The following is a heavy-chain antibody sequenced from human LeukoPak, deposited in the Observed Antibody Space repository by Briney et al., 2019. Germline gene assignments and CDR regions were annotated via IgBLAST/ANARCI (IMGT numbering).Heavy chain of an antibody. D-gene: IGHD6-13*01. CDR2: INHSGST. V-gene: IGHV4-34*01. Sequence: SETLSLTCAVYGGSFSGYCWSWIRQPPGKGLEWIGEINHSGSTNYNPSLKSRVTISVDTSKNQFSLKLSSVTAADTAVYYCASGGRRSSSWYRAGYWGQGTLVTVSS. CDR3: ASGGRRSSSWYRAGY. J-gene: IGHJ4*02. CDR1: GGSFSGYC.